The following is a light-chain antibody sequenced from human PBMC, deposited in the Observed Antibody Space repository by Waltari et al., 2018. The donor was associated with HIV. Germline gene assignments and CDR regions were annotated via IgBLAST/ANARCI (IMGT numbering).Light chain of an antibody. J-gene: IGKJ3*01. CDR2: AAS. CDR3: LQDGSFPLT. CDR1: QGIGND. V-gene: IGKV1-6*01. Sequence: AIQMTQSPSSLSASVGDRVTITCRASQGIGNDLGWYQQKSGKAPKVLIYAASSLQSGVSSRFSDSRSGTDFTLTISSLQPEDSATYYCLQDGSFPLTFGPGTKVDV.